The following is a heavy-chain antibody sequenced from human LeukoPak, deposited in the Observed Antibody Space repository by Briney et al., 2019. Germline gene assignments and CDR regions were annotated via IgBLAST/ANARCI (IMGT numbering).Heavy chain of an antibody. CDR1: GFTFSNYA. V-gene: IGHV3-30*04. CDR3: AKERRGNYFDY. D-gene: IGHD1-1*01. CDR2: ISYDGNNK. Sequence: GGSLRLSCAASGFTFSNYAMHWVRQAPGRGLEWVAAISYDGNNKYYADSVKGRFTVSRDNSKNTLYLQMNSLRAEETAVYYCAKERRGNYFDYWGQGTLVTVSS. J-gene: IGHJ4*02.